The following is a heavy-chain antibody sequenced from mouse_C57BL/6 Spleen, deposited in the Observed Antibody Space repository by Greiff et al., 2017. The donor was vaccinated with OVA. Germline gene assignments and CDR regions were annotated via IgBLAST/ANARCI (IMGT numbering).Heavy chain of an antibody. CDR2: ISSGSSTI. CDR1: GFTFSDYG. V-gene: IGHV5-17*01. J-gene: IGHJ4*01. CDR3: ARRKIGYYYAMDY. Sequence: EVKLVESGGGLVKPGGSLKLSCAASGFTFSDYGMHWVRQAPEKGLEWVAYISSGSSTIYYADTVKGRFTISRDNAKNTLFLQMTSLRSEDTAMYYCARRKIGYYYAMDYWGQGTSVTVSS. D-gene: IGHD2-14*01.